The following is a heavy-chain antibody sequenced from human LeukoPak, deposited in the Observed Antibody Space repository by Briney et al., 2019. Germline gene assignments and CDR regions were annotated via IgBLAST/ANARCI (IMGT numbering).Heavy chain of an antibody. Sequence: PGGSLRLSCAGSGFPFSSYAMSWVRQAPGKGLEWVSTISVSGSGTYYADSVKGRFTISKINSKNTLYLQMNSLRAEDTAVYYCAKGFYKGNSYYYFDYWGQGTLVTVSS. CDR1: GFPFSSYA. J-gene: IGHJ4*02. D-gene: IGHD5-18*01. V-gene: IGHV3-23*01. CDR2: ISVSGSGT. CDR3: AKGFYKGNSYYYFDY.